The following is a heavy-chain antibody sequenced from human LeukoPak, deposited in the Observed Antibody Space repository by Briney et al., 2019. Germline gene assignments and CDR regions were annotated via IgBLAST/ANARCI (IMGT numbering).Heavy chain of an antibody. V-gene: IGHV4-4*02. D-gene: IGHD3-10*01. J-gene: IGHJ5*02. Sequence: SETLSLTCAVSGGSISSSNWWSWVRQPPGKGLEWIGEIYHSGSTNYNPPLKSRVTISVDKSKNQFSLKLSSVTAADTAVYYCARDHYYYGSGSYYWFDPWGQGTLVTVSS. CDR1: GGSISSSNW. CDR3: ARDHYYYGSGSYYWFDP. CDR2: IYHSGST.